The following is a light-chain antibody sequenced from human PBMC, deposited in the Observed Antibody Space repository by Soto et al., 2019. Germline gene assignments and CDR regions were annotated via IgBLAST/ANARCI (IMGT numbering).Light chain of an antibody. Sequence: AIQMTQSPSSLSASVGDRVTISCRASQGIGNALGWYQQKPGKPPKVLIYGASNLQSGVPPRFSGSGSGTAVTVAISSLRRDESATYAGLQDSNYPWTSGQRTKVVIK. CDR2: GAS. J-gene: IGKJ1*01. V-gene: IGKV1-6*01. CDR3: LQDSNYPWT. CDR1: QGIGNA.